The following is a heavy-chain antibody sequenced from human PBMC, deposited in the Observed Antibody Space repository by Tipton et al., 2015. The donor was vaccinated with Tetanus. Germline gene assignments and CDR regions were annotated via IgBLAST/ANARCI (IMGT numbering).Heavy chain of an antibody. J-gene: IGHJ4*02. CDR3: ARPAVPNMSEYYFDS. V-gene: IGHV4-31*01. Sequence: TLSLTCTVSGGSVNSGRYYWSWIRQHPGKGLEWIGYIYYSGSATYKPSLKRPVVISVDTSKDQFSLKMTFVTDADTGIYYCARPAVPNMSEYYFDSWGQGTLVTVSS. D-gene: IGHD6-19*01. CDR2: IYYSGSA. CDR1: GGSVNSGRYY.